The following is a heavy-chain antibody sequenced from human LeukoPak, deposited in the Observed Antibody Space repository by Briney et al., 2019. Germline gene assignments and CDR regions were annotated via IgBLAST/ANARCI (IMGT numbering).Heavy chain of an antibody. CDR1: GFTFSSYA. D-gene: IGHD1-1*01. J-gene: IGHJ4*02. CDR2: ISGSGGST. V-gene: IGHV3-23*01. CDR3: AKRSSGTTYYFDY. Sequence: AGGSLRLSCAASGFTFSSYAMSWVRQAPGKGLEGVSAISGSGGSTYYADSVKGRFTIYRDNSKNTLYLQMNSLRAEDTAVYYCAKRSSGTTYYFDYWGQGTLVTVSS.